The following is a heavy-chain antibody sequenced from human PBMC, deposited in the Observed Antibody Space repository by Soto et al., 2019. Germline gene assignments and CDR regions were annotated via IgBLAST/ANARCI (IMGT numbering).Heavy chain of an antibody. CDR2: INPNSGGT. D-gene: IGHD1-1*01. V-gene: IGHV1-2*04. Sequence: ASVKVSCKASGYTFTGYYMHWVRQAPGQGLEWMGWINPNSGGTNYAQKFQGWVTMTRDTSISTAYMELSRLRSDDTAVYYCARTTPWTDYGMDVWGQGTTVTV. CDR1: GYTFTGYY. CDR3: ARTTPWTDYGMDV. J-gene: IGHJ6*02.